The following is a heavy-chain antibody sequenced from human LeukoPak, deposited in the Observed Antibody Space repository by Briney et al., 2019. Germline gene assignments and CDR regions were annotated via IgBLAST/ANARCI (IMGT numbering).Heavy chain of an antibody. Sequence: GGSLRLSCAASGFTFSSYSMNWVRQAPGKGLEWVSSISSSSSYIYYADSVKGRFTISRDNAKNSLYLQMNSLRAEDTAVYYCARDISAMIVVVINRGAFDIWGQGTMATVSS. CDR1: GFTFSSYS. D-gene: IGHD3-22*01. J-gene: IGHJ3*02. CDR2: ISSSSSYI. V-gene: IGHV3-21*01. CDR3: ARDISAMIVVVINRGAFDI.